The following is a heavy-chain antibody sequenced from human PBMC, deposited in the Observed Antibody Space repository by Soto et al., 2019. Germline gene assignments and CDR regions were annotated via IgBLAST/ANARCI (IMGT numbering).Heavy chain of an antibody. J-gene: IGHJ4*02. D-gene: IGHD2-15*01. CDR3: ARVLGGGGRFDY. CDR1: GGTFSSYA. Sequence: GASVKVSCKASGGTFSSYAISWVRQAPGQGLEWMGGIIPIFGTANYAQKFQGRVTITADESTSTAYMELSSPRSEDTAVYYCARVLGGGGRFDYWGQGTLVTVSS. V-gene: IGHV1-69*13. CDR2: IIPIFGTA.